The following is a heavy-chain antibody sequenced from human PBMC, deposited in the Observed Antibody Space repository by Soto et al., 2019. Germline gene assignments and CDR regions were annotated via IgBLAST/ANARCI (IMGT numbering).Heavy chain of an antibody. Sequence: QVQLAQSGTEVKKPGASVKVSCKTSGYIFTSYYMHWVRQAPGQGLEWMGIINPSGGTTTYAQKFQGRVTMTRDTSTSTVYMELSSLRSEDTAVYYRARGPATAPDAYWGLGTLVTVSS. V-gene: IGHV1-46*01. D-gene: IGHD2-2*01. CDR2: INPSGGTT. CDR3: ARGPATAPDAY. CDR1: GYIFTSYY. J-gene: IGHJ4*02.